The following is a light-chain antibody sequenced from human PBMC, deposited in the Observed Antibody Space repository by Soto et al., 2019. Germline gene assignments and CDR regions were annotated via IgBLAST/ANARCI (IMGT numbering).Light chain of an antibody. J-gene: IGKJ2*01. CDR2: GAS. CDR3: QQYGSSSYT. CDR1: QSVSRSY. Sequence: DIVLTQSPGTLSLSPGERATLSCRASQSVSRSYLAWYQQKPGQAPRILIYGASSRATGIPDRFSGSGSGTDFTLTSSRLEAEDFADYYWQQYGSSSYTFGQGTKLEIK. V-gene: IGKV3-20*01.